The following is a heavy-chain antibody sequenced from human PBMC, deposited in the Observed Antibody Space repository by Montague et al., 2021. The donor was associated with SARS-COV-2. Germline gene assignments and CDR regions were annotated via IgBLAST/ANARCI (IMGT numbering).Heavy chain of an antibody. J-gene: IGHJ4*02. CDR2: INHSCGT. V-gene: IGHV4-34*01. D-gene: IGHD3-22*01. CDR1: GGSFSGHS. Sequence: SETLSLTCAVYGGSFSGHSWTWIRQPPAKGLEWIGEINHSCGTNYNPSLTSRVTISVDTSKNQFSLTLSSLTAADTAVYYCARGLTDVTVILVFVGASLYFDAWGQGALVTVSS. CDR3: ARGLTDVTVILVFVGASLYFDA.